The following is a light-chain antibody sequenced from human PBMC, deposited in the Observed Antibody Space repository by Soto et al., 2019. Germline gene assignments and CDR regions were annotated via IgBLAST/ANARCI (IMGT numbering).Light chain of an antibody. CDR3: QPYNNWPLT. CDR1: QSVSSSY. Sequence: EIVLTQSPATLSLSPWERATLSCRASQSVSSSYLAWYQQKPGQAPRLLIYGASSRATGIPDRFSGSGSGTDFTLTISRLEPEDFAVYYCQPYNNWPLTFGGGTKVDIK. V-gene: IGKV3-20*01. J-gene: IGKJ4*01. CDR2: GAS.